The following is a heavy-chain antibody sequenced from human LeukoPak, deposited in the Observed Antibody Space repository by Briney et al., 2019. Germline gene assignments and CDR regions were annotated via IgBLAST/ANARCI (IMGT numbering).Heavy chain of an antibody. CDR2: INSDGSST. CDR1: GFTFSSYW. V-gene: IGHV3-74*01. CDR3: ARDPRYCSGGSCYSIDY. D-gene: IGHD2-15*01. J-gene: IGHJ4*02. Sequence: GGSLRLSCAASGFTFSSYWMHWVRQAPGKGLVWVSRINSDGSSTSYAASVKGRFTISRDNAKNTLYLQMNSLRAEDTAVYYCARDPRYCSGGSCYSIDYWGQGTLVTVSS.